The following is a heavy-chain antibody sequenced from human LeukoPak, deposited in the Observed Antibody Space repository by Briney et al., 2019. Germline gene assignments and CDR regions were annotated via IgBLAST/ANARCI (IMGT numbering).Heavy chain of an antibody. CDR1: GFTFSSYA. V-gene: IGHV3-23*01. CDR3: AKVSDSSSWYSYYYMDV. Sequence: PGGSLRLSCAASGFTFSSYAMSWVRQAPGKGLEWVSAISGSGGSTYYADSVKGRFTISRDNSKNTLYLQMNSLRAEDTAVYYCAKVSDSSSWYSYYYMDVWGKGTTVTVSS. D-gene: IGHD6-13*01. J-gene: IGHJ6*03. CDR2: ISGSGGST.